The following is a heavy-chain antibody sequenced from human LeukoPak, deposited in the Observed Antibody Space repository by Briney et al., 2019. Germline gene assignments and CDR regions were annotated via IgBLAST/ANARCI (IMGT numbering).Heavy chain of an antibody. CDR3: ARDGSDCSSTSCYAPVGMDV. CDR1: GFTFSSYA. Sequence: GGSLRLSCAASGFTFSSYAMHWVRQAPGKGLEWVAVISYDGSNKYYADSVKGRFTISRDNSKSTLYLQMNSLRAEDTAVYYCARDGSDCSSTSCYAPVGMDVWGQGTTVTVSS. CDR2: ISYDGSNK. J-gene: IGHJ6*02. V-gene: IGHV3-30-3*01. D-gene: IGHD2-2*01.